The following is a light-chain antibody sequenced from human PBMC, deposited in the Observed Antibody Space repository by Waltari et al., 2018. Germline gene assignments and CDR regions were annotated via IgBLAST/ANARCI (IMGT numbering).Light chain of an antibody. CDR3: QQYNNWPLWT. CDR1: QSVSSN. J-gene: IGKJ1*01. CDR2: GAS. V-gene: IGKV3-15*01. Sequence: DILMTQSPATLSVSPGDIATLSCRASQSVSSNLAWYQQKPGQAPRLLIYGASTRATGIPARFSGSGSGTEFTLTISSLQSEDFAVYYCQQYNNWPLWTFGQGTKVEIK.